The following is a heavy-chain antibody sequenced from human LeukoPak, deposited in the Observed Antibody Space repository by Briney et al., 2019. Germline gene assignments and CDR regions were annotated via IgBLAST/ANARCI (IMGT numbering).Heavy chain of an antibody. CDR1: GGSISSYY. D-gene: IGHD2-2*01. V-gene: IGHV4-59*01. CDR3: ARAEVVPAAVGY. CDR2: IYYSGST. Sequence: SETLSLTCAVSGGSISSYYWSWIQQPPGKGLEWIGYIYYSGSTNYNPSLKSRVTISVDTSKNQFSLKLSSVTAADTAVYYCARAEVVPAAVGYWGQGTLVTVSS. J-gene: IGHJ4*02.